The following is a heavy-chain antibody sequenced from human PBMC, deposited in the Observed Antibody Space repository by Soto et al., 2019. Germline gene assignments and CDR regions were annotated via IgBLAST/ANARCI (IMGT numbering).Heavy chain of an antibody. J-gene: IGHJ6*02. Sequence: QLQLQESGSGLVKPSQTLSLTCAVSGGSISSGGYSWSWIRQPPGKGLEWIGYIYHSGYTYYNPSLXXXVXXSVDRSKNQFSLKLSSVTAAATAVYYCARAHYGDYGYGMDVWGQGTTVTVSS. CDR2: IYHSGYT. CDR1: GGSISSGGYS. D-gene: IGHD4-17*01. CDR3: ARAHYGDYGYGMDV. V-gene: IGHV4-30-2*01.